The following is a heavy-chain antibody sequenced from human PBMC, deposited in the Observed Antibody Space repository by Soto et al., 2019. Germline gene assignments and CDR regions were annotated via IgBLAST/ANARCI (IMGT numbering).Heavy chain of an antibody. CDR2: ITAYNGDT. J-gene: IGHJ4*02. CDR1: GYTFTSYG. V-gene: IGHV1-18*01. D-gene: IGHD2-8*02. Sequence: QAQLVQSGGEVKKPGASVKVSCRASGYTFTSYGYAWVRQAPGQGLEWMGCITAYNGDTNYAQKYQDRVTLTTDTSTTRAHMELRNLGSDDTAVYYCARSGADCTGITFLFDSFWGLGTLVTVSS. CDR3: ARSGADCTGITFLFDSF.